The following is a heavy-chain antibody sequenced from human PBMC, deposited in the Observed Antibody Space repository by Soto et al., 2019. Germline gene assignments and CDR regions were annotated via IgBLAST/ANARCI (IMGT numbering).Heavy chain of an antibody. Sequence: SETLSLTCTVSGASISYGGFSWSWIRQSPGRGLEWIGYISHLESTYFHPSFKSRLTMSIDRTRNQFSLKLSSVTAADMAVYYCARGGGYDSFDYWGQGVLVTVSS. J-gene: IGHJ4*02. CDR3: ARGGGYDSFDY. D-gene: IGHD5-12*01. CDR1: GASISYGGFS. V-gene: IGHV4-30-2*06. CDR2: ISHLEST.